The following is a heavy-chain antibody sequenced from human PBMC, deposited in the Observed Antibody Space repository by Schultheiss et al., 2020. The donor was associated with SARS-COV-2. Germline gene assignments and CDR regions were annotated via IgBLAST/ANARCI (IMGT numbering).Heavy chain of an antibody. CDR1: GGSISSGGYY. CDR2: IYTSGST. V-gene: IGHV4-61*02. J-gene: IGHJ4*02. D-gene: IGHD4-17*01. CDR3: ARSLVVNDYGDHFDY. Sequence: LRLSCTVSGGSISSGGYYWSWIRQPAGKGLEWIGRIYTSGSTNYNPSLKSRVTMSVDTSKNQFSLKLSSVTAADTAVYYCARSLVVNDYGDHFDYWGQGTLVTVSS.